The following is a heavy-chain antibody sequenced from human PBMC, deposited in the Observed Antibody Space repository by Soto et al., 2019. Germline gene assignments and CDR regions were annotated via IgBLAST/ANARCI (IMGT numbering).Heavy chain of an antibody. CDR2: IYHSGST. CDR3: ARGVYSYGYYYYGMDV. V-gene: IGHV4-4*02. J-gene: IGHJ6*02. Sequence: PSETLSLTCAVSGGSISSSNWWSWVRQPPGKGLEWIGEIYHSGSTNYNPSLKSRVTISVDKSKNQFSLKLSSVTAADTAVYYCARGVYSYGYYYYGMDVWGQGTTVTVSS. CDR1: GGSISSSNW. D-gene: IGHD5-18*01.